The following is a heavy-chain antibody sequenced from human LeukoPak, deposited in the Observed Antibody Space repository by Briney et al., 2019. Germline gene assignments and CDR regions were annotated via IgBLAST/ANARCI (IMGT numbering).Heavy chain of an antibody. CDR1: GFTFSSYW. CDR2: INSDGSST. CDR3: ARDRGSVSYDILTGEGPFDY. J-gene: IGHJ4*02. Sequence: GGSLRLSCAASGFTFSSYWMHWVRQAPGKGLVWVSRINSDGSSTSYADSVKGRFTISRDNAKNTLYLQMNSLRAEDTAVYYCARDRGSVSYDILTGEGPFDYWGQGTLVTVSS. D-gene: IGHD3-9*01. V-gene: IGHV3-74*01.